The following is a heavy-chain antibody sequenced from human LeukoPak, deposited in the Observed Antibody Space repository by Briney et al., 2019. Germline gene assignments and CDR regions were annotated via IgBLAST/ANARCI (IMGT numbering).Heavy chain of an antibody. CDR2: ISGSGGST. D-gene: IGHD2-15*01. V-gene: IGHV3-23*01. CDR3: AKGRAVEVVVAFNY. CDR1: GFTFSSYA. J-gene: IGHJ4*02. Sequence: PGGSLRLSCAASGFTFSSYAMGWVRQAPGKGLEWVSAISGSGGSTYYADSVKGRFTISRDNSKSTLYLQVNSLRAEDTAVYYCAKGRAVEVVVAFNYWGQGTVVTVSS.